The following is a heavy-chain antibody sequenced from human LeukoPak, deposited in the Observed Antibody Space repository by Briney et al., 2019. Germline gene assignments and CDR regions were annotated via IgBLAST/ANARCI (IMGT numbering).Heavy chain of an antibody. Sequence: SETLSLTCAVYGGSFSGYYWSWIRQPPGKGLEWIGEINHSGSTNYNPSLKSRVTISVDTSKNQFSLKLSSVTAADTAVYYCARGGRITMVRGVTPPTTGRFDPWGQGTLVTVSS. CDR1: GGSFSGYY. CDR3: ARGGRITMVRGVTPPTTGRFDP. V-gene: IGHV4-34*01. J-gene: IGHJ5*02. CDR2: INHSGST. D-gene: IGHD3-10*01.